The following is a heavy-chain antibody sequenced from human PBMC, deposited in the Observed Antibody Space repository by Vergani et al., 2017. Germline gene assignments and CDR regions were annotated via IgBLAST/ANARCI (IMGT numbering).Heavy chain of an antibody. CDR3: ARWGAGLRAESKAGAYGMDV. J-gene: IGHJ6*02. CDR2: IYYRGST. CDR1: LFSPISSF. Sequence: QVQLQESGPGLVKPSVPLSLSPPFPLFSPISSFFTCIRQPPAHRLVWIWYIYYRGSTNYNPSLKSRVTISVDTSKNQFSLKLSSVTAADTAVYYLARWGAGLRAESKAGAYGMDVWGQGTTVTVSS. D-gene: IGHD3-10*01. V-gene: IGHV4-59*07.